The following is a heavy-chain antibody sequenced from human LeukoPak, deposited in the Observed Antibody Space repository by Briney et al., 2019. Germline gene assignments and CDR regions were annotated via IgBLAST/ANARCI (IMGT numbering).Heavy chain of an antibody. CDR3: ARVETLGSYGGNSRSAFDY. V-gene: IGHV3-66*01. Sequence: GGSLRLSCAASGFTVSNNYMSWVRQAPGKGLDWVSAIYSDGRTNYADSVKGRFTISRDNAKNSLYLQMNSLRAEDTAVYYCARVETLGSYGGNSRSAFDYWGQGALVTVSS. CDR2: IYSDGRT. J-gene: IGHJ4*02. D-gene: IGHD4-23*01. CDR1: GFTVSNNY.